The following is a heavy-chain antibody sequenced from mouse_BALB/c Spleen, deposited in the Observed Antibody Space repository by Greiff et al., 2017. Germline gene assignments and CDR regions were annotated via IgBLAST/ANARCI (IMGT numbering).Heavy chain of an antibody. CDR2: ISDGGSYT. CDR1: GFTFSDYY. CDR3: ARGLITDD. J-gene: IGHJ4*01. Sequence: EVQLQESGGGLVKPGGSLKLSCAASGFTFSDYYMYWVRQTPEKRLEWVATISDGGSYTYYPDSVKGRFTISRDNAKNNLYLQMSSLKSEDTAMYYCARGLITDDWGQGTSVTVSS. D-gene: IGHD2-4*01. V-gene: IGHV5-4*02.